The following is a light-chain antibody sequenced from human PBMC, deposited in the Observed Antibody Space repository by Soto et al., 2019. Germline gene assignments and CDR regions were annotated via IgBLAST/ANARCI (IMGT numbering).Light chain of an antibody. CDR3: SSYAGSSTYV. CDR1: ISDVGGYNY. Sequence: QSALTQPPSASGSPGQSGTISCTGTISDVGGYNYVAWYQQHPGKAPKLMIYEVNKRPSGVPDRFSGSKSGSTASLTVSGLQAEDEADYYCSSYAGSSTYVFGTGTKLTVL. J-gene: IGLJ1*01. CDR2: EVN. V-gene: IGLV2-8*01.